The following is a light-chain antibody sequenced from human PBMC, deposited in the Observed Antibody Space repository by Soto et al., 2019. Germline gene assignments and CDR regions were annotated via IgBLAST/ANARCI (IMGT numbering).Light chain of an antibody. CDR3: QQYDNFPT. J-gene: IGKJ5*01. Sequence: DIQMTQSPSSLSASVGDRVTITCQASQDINNYLNWYQQKPGKAPKLLIYDASNLETGVPSRFSGSGSGTDFTVTISSLQPEDIATYYCQQYDNFPTFGQGTRLETK. CDR1: QDINNY. CDR2: DAS. V-gene: IGKV1-33*01.